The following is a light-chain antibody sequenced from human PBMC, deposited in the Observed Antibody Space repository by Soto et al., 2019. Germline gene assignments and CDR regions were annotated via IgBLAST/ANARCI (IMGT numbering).Light chain of an antibody. V-gene: IGLV2-11*01. CDR3: CSYTGNKVFV. CDR2: DVS. J-gene: IGLJ1*01. Sequence: QSARTPPGSLSGSPGQSVTISCTGPTIGAHSFVSWYQDRPDKVPKLLIYDVSQRPSGIPDRFSGSRSANTASLTISGLQADDAAAYYCCSYTGNKVFVFGTGTKVTVL. CDR1: TIGAHSF.